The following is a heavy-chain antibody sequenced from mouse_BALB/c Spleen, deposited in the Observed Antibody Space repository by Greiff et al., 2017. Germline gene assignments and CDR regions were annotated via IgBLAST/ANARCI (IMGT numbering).Heavy chain of an antibody. D-gene: IGHD2-10*02. CDR1: GFTFSSFG. CDR2: ISSGSSTI. J-gene: IGHJ4*01. CDR3: ARGYGGDLYAMDY. V-gene: IGHV5-17*02. Sequence: EVKLMESGGGLVQPGGSRKLSCAASGFTFSSFGMHWVRQAPEKGLEWVAYISSGSSTIYYADTVKGRFTISRDNPKNTLFLQMTSLRSEDTAMYYCARGYGGDLYAMDYWGQGTSVTVSS.